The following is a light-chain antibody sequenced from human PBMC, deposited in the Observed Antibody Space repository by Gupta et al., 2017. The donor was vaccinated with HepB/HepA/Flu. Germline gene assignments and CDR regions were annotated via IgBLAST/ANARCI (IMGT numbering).Light chain of an antibody. V-gene: IGLV1-40*01. CDR1: SSNIGAGYD. CDR3: QSYDSSRSGYVV. CDR2: GNS. Sequence: QSVLPQPPSVSGAPGQRVTISCTGSSSNIGAGYDVHWYQQLPGTAPKLLIYGNSNRPSGVPDRVSGSKSGTSASLAITGLQAEDEADYYCQSYDSSRSGYVVFGGGTKLTVL. J-gene: IGLJ2*01.